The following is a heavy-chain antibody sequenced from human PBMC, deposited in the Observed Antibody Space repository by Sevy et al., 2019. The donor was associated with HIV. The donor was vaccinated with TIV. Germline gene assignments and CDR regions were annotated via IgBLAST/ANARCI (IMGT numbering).Heavy chain of an antibody. CDR2: ISYDGSNK. J-gene: IGHJ6*02. V-gene: IGHV3-30*18. Sequence: GGSLRLSCVASGFTFSSYGMHWVRQAPGKGLEWVAVISYDGSNKYYADSVKGRFTISRDNSKNTLYLQMNSLRAEDTAVYYCAKDQLWFGESTKYYYYGMDVWGQGTTVTVSS. CDR1: GFTFSSYG. CDR3: AKDQLWFGESTKYYYYGMDV. D-gene: IGHD3-10*01.